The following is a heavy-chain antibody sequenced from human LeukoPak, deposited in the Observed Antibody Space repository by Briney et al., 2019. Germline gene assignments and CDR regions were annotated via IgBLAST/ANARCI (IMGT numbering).Heavy chain of an antibody. CDR2: ISGYKGNT. V-gene: IGHV1-18*01. J-gene: IGHJ6*02. CDR3: ARTRGGAYNYYGMDV. D-gene: IGHD3-10*01. CDR1: GYTFSTYG. Sequence: VASVKVSCKASGYTFSTYGISWVRQAPGQGLERMGWISGYKGNTKYGQKLQGRVTMTTDTSTTTAYMELRSLRSDDTAVYYCARTRGGAYNYYGMDVWGQGTTVTVSS.